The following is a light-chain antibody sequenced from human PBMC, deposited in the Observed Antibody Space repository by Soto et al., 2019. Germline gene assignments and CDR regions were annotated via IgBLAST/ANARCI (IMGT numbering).Light chain of an antibody. Sequence: QSVLTQPPSVSAAPGQKVTISCSGSNSNTGNNYVSWYQHLPGKAPKLLIYDNSKRPSGIPDRFSGSKSGTSATLGITGLQTGDEADYYCGTWDNSLSAWVFGGGTKVTVL. CDR2: DNS. CDR3: GTWDNSLSAWV. V-gene: IGLV1-51*01. J-gene: IGLJ3*02. CDR1: NSNTGNNY.